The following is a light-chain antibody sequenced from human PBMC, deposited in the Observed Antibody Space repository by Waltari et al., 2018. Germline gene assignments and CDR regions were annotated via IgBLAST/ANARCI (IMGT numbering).Light chain of an antibody. V-gene: IGLV2-8*01. CDR2: DVS. J-gene: IGLJ1*01. Sequence: QSALTQPPSASGSPRQSVTISCTGTSSDIGAYNYVSWFQQHPGKAPKLIIYDVSTRPSGVPDRFSGSKSGNTASLTVSGLQADDEADYYCSSYAGSYLYVFGTGTKVTVL. CDR3: SSYAGSYLYV. CDR1: SSDIGAYNY.